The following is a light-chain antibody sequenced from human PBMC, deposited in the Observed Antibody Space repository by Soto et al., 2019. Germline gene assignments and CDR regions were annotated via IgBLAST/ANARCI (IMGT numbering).Light chain of an antibody. V-gene: IGKV1-39*01. CDR3: QQSLGIPYT. CDR2: AAS. CDR1: QTISTY. J-gene: IGKJ2*01. Sequence: DIQMTQSPSALSASVGDRVTITCRASQTISTYLNWDQKKPGKAPKLRIYAASTLQSGVPSRFSGTGSVTDFTPTTSSLQPEDFATYYCQQSLGIPYTFGQGTRLEIK.